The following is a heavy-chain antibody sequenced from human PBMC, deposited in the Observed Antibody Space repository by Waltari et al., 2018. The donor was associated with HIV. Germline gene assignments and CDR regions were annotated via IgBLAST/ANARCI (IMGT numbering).Heavy chain of an antibody. V-gene: IGHV3-48*03. CDR2: ISSSGSTI. CDR1: GFTFSSYE. CDR3: ARELSRGYSGYDPEY. Sequence: EVQLVESGGGLVQPGGSLRLSCAASGFTFSSYEMNWVRQAPGKGLEWVSYISSSGSTIYYADSVKSRFTISRDNAKHALYLQMNSLRAEDTAVYYCARELSRGYSGYDPEYGGQGTLVTVSS. J-gene: IGHJ4*02. D-gene: IGHD5-12*01.